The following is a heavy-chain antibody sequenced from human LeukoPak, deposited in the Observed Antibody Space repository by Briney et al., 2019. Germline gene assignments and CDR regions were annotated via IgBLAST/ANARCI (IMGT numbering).Heavy chain of an antibody. J-gene: IGHJ5*02. V-gene: IGHV4-39*07. CDR1: GGSISGSSYY. Sequence: SETLSLTCTVSGGSISGSSYYWGWIRQPPGKGLEWIGSIYYSGSTYYNPSLKSRVTISVDRSKNQFSLKLSSVTAADTAVYYCARVGAYYYDSSGYPSESWFDPWGQGTLVTVSS. CDR2: IYYSGST. D-gene: IGHD3-22*01. CDR3: ARVGAYYYDSSGYPSESWFDP.